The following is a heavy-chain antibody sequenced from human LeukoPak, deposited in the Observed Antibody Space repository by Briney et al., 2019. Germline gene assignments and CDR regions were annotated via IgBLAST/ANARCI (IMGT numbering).Heavy chain of an antibody. CDR3: ARDRRGLNWFDP. V-gene: IGHV4-38-2*02. J-gene: IGHJ5*02. CDR1: GYSISSGYY. CDR2: IYHSGST. Sequence: SETLSLTCTVSGYSISSGYYWGWIRQPPGKGLEWIGSIYHSGSTYYNPSLKSRATISVDTSKNQFSLKLSSVTAADTAVYYCARDRRGLNWFDPWGQGTLVTVSS.